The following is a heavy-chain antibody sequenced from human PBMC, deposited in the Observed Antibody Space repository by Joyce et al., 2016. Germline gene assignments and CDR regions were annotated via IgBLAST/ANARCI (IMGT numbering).Heavy chain of an antibody. D-gene: IGHD3-10*01. CDR1: GFTFNAYA. CDR3: TKNAMEGQPYYDY. J-gene: IGHJ4*02. Sequence: EVQLLESGGGLVQPGGSLRLSCAASGFTFNAYAMTLVRQGPVKGLEWVSAISPSANSRYYADSVRGRFTTSRDNSKDTVYLQMNSLRLEDTAVYYCTKNAMEGQPYYDYWGRGTLVTVSS. CDR2: ISPSANSR. V-gene: IGHV3-23*01.